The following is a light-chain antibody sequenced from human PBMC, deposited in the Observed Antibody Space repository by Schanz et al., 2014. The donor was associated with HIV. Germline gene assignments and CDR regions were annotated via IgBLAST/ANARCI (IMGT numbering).Light chain of an antibody. CDR2: GAS. V-gene: IGKV3-20*01. CDR1: QTITSNF. J-gene: IGKJ1*01. CDR3: QQYNSYSQT. Sequence: EIVLTQSPGTLSLFPGERAALSCRASQTITSNFLAWYQQRPGQAPRLVIFGASNKAAGFSHRFSGSGSGTDFTLTINGLEPDDFATYYCQQYNSYSQTFGQGTKVEIK.